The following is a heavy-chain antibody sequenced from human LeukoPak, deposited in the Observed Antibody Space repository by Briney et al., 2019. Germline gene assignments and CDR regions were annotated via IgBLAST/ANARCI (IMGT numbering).Heavy chain of an antibody. J-gene: IGHJ4*02. Sequence: ASVKDSCKASGYTFTSYYMHWVRQAPGQGLEWMGIINPSSGRTRYAQKFQGRVTMTGDTSTSTVYMELSSLRSEDTAMYYCARDDDSTPDYWGQGTLVTVSS. CDR2: INPSSGRT. V-gene: IGHV1-46*01. CDR1: GYTFTSYY. D-gene: IGHD3-3*01. CDR3: ARDDDSTPDY.